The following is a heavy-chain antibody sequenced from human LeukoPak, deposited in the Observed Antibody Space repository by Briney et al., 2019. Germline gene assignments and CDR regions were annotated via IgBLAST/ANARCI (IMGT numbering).Heavy chain of an antibody. J-gene: IGHJ4*02. CDR2: INHSGST. V-gene: IGHV4-34*01. Sequence: SETLSLTCAVYGGSFSGYYWSWIRQPPGKGLEWIGEINHSGSTNYNPSLKSRVTISVDTSKNQFSLKLSSVTAADTAVYYCASMAQTGDRFDYWGQGTLVTVSS. CDR3: ASMAQTGDRFDY. D-gene: IGHD7-27*01. CDR1: GGSFSGYY.